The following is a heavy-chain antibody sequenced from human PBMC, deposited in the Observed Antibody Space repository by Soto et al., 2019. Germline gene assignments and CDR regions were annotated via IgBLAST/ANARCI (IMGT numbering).Heavy chain of an antibody. Sequence: GGSLRLSCAASGFTFSSYWMHWFRQAPGKGLVWVSRINSDGSSTSYADSVKGRFTISRDNAKNTLYLQMNSLRAEDTAVYYCARVFGYSSSWYNLGYWGQGTLVTVSS. CDR2: INSDGSST. CDR1: GFTFSSYW. CDR3: ARVFGYSSSWYNLGY. J-gene: IGHJ4*02. D-gene: IGHD6-13*01. V-gene: IGHV3-74*01.